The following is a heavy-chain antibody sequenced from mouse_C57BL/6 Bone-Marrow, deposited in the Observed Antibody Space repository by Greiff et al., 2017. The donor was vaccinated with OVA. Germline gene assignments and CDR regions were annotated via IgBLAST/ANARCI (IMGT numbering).Heavy chain of an antibody. V-gene: IGHV1-75*01. Sequence: QVQLKQSGPELVKPGASVKISCKASGYTFTDYYINWVKRRPGQGLEWIGWIFPGSGSTYYNEKFKGKATLTVDKSSSTAYMLLSSLTSEDSAVYFCARRYYGSSYWYFDVWGTGTTVTVSS. J-gene: IGHJ1*03. CDR3: ARRYYGSSYWYFDV. CDR1: GYTFTDYY. CDR2: IFPGSGST. D-gene: IGHD1-1*01.